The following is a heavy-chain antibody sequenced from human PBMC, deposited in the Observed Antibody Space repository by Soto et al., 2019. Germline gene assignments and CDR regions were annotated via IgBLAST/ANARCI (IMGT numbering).Heavy chain of an antibody. J-gene: IGHJ6*02. Sequence: PWGSLRLSLEGSGFFFSVYGMHWVRKAPGKGLEWVAVISYDGSNKYYADFVNGRFTISRDNSKNPLYLQMNSLRAEETAVYYCAKAKLRWQLYGMDVWGQGTMVTVSS. CDR2: ISYDGSNK. V-gene: IGHV3-30*18. D-gene: IGHD4-17*01. CDR3: AKAKLRWQLYGMDV. CDR1: GFFFSVYG.